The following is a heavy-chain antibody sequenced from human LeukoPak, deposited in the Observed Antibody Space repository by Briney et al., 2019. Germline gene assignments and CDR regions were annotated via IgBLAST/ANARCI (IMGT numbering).Heavy chain of an antibody. Sequence: GGSLRLSCAASGFTFSSYSMHWVRQAPGKGPEFVSVIGGGGVTTFYADSVKDRFTISRDNSKNTLYLEMGSLRAEDMAVYYCAREGGGSGLWYYDLWGHGTLVTVSS. CDR1: GFTFSSYS. CDR3: AREGGGSGLWYYDL. V-gene: IGHV3-64*02. J-gene: IGHJ2*01. D-gene: IGHD1-26*01. CDR2: IGGGGVTT.